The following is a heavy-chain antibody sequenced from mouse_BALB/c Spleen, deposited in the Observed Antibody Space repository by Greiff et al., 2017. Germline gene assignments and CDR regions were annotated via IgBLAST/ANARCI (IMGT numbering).Heavy chain of an antibody. CDR2: ISYDGSN. Sequence: DVKLQESGPVLVKPSQSLSLTCSVTGYSITSGYYWNWIRQFPGNKLEWMGYISYDGSNNYNPSLKNRISITRDTSKNQFFLKLNSVTTEDTATYYCARGVYFDYWGQGTTLTVSS. CDR1: GYSITSGYY. CDR3: ARGVYFDY. V-gene: IGHV3-6*02. J-gene: IGHJ2*01.